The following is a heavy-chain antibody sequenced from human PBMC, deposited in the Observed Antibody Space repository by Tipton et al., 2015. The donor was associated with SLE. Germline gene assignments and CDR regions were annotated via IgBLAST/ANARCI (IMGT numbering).Heavy chain of an antibody. V-gene: IGHV4-31*02. CDR1: GGSISSGGYY. CDR3: ARKRLPDLDFDL. Sequence: LRLSCTVSGGSISSGGYYWSWIRQHPGKGLEWIGYIYYSGSTYYNPSLESRVTISIDTSKNQFSLKLSSVTAADTAVYYCARKRLPDLDFDLWGRGTLVTVSS. J-gene: IGHJ2*01. CDR2: IYYSGST. D-gene: IGHD3-16*01.